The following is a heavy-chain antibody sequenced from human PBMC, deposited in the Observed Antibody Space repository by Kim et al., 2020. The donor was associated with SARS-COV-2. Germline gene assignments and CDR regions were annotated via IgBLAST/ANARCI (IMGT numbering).Heavy chain of an antibody. CDR2: INAGTGNT. V-gene: IGHV1-3*01. Sequence: ASVKVSCKASGYIFTNFAIQWVRQAPGQRLEWMGWINAGTGNTKFSQQFQGRVTFTRDTSANTAYMELSSLGSEDTAVYYCARDLFHTGFVYWGQGTLVAVSS. D-gene: IGHD5-12*01. CDR3: ARDLFHTGFVY. J-gene: IGHJ4*02. CDR1: GYIFTNFA.